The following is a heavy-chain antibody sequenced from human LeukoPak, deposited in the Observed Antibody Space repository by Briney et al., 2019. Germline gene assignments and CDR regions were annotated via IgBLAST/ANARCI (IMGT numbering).Heavy chain of an antibody. Sequence: PGGSLRLSCAASGFTFSSYEMNWVRQAPGKGLEWVSYISSSGSTIYYADSVKGRFTISRDNAKNSLYLQMNSLRAEDTAVYYCARAQTPALLRYFDCLFIFDYWGQGTLVTVSS. D-gene: IGHD3-9*01. CDR2: ISSSGSTI. V-gene: IGHV3-48*03. J-gene: IGHJ4*02. CDR1: GFTFSSYE. CDR3: ARAQTPALLRYFDCLFIFDY.